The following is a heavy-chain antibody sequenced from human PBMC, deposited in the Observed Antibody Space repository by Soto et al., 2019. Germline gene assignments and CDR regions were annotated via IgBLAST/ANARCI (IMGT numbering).Heavy chain of an antibody. CDR3: ARAAAGLLYYYGMDV. J-gene: IGHJ6*02. D-gene: IGHD6-13*01. V-gene: IGHV3-74*01. CDR2: INSDGSST. CDR1: GFTFSSYW. Sequence: EVQLVESGGGLVQPGGSLRLSCAASGFTFSSYWMHWVRQAPGKGLVWVSRINSDGSSTSYADSVKGRFTISRDNAKNTLYLQMNSLRAEDTAVYYCARAAAGLLYYYGMDVWGQGTTVTVSS.